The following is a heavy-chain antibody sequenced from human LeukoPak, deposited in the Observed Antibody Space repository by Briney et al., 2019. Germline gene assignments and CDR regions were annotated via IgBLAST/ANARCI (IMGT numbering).Heavy chain of an antibody. CDR3: AKLGYCSGGTCHSFDS. J-gene: IGHJ4*02. CDR2: IYPGDSDT. CDR1: GYRFPSSW. D-gene: IGHD2-15*01. V-gene: IGHV5-51*01. Sequence: RESLKISCKGSGYRFPSSWIGWVRQMPGKGLEWMGIIYPGDSDTRYSPSFQGQVTISADKSTTTAYLQWNSLRVSDTAMYYCAKLGYCSGGTCHSFDSWGQGTLVTVSS.